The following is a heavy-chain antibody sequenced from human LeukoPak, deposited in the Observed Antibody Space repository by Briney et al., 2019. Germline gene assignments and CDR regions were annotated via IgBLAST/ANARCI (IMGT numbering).Heavy chain of an antibody. CDR3: AREVVVAAIEDYFDY. Sequence: ASVKVSCKASGYTFTGYYMHWVRQAPGQGLEWMGWINPNSGGTNYAQKFQGRVTMTRDTSTSTVYMELSSLRSEDTAVYYCAREVVVAAIEDYFDYWGQGTLVTVSS. V-gene: IGHV1-2*02. CDR2: INPNSGGT. D-gene: IGHD2-15*01. CDR1: GYTFTGYY. J-gene: IGHJ4*02.